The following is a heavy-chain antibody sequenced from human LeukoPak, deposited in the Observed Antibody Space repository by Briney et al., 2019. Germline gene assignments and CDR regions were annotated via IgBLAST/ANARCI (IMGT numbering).Heavy chain of an antibody. D-gene: IGHD3-3*01. CDR2: IYHSGST. Sequence: SQTLSLTCAVSGGSISIGGYSWSWIRQPPGKGLEWIGYIYHSGSTYYNPSLKSRVTISVDRSKNQFSLKLSSVTAADTAVYYCARGYYDFWSGSSNSAAFDIWGQGTMVTVSS. CDR3: ARGYYDFWSGSSNSAAFDI. V-gene: IGHV4-30-2*01. J-gene: IGHJ3*02. CDR1: GGSISIGGYS.